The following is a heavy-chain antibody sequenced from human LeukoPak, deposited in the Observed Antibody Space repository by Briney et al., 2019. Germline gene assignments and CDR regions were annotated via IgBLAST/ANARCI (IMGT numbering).Heavy chain of an antibody. Sequence: SETLSLTCTVSGRPISRYHWSCIRQPAGKGLEGLGRIYSSWCANFNTSLKSRVTKLIDTSNTQFSLKLSSVTAADTAVYYCARGGGMDAFDIWGQGTMVTVSS. D-gene: IGHD2-15*01. CDR1: GRPISRYH. J-gene: IGHJ3*02. V-gene: IGHV4-4*07. CDR2: IYSSWCA. CDR3: ARGGGMDAFDI.